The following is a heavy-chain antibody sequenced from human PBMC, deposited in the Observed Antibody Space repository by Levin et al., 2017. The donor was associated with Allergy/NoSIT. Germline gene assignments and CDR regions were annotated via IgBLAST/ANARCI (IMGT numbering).Heavy chain of an antibody. CDR1: GFTFSSYG. Sequence: GESLKISCAASGFTFSSYGMHWVRQAPGKGLEWVAVIWYDGSNKYYADSVKGRFTISRDNSKNTLYLQMNSLRAEDTAVYYCATVTIRRDYWGQGTLVTVSS. J-gene: IGHJ4*02. D-gene: IGHD4-17*01. V-gene: IGHV3-33*01. CDR3: ATVTIRRDY. CDR2: IWYDGSNK.